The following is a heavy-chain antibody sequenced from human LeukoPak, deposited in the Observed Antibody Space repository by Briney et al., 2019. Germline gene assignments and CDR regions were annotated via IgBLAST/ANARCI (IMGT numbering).Heavy chain of an antibody. V-gene: IGHV3-74*03. J-gene: IGHJ4*02. CDR2: LNGDGRT. CDR3: VRENNGIDY. D-gene: IGHD1-14*01. CDR1: GFSISKYW. Sequence: QPGGSLRLSCAVSGFSISKYWMDWVRQAPGKGPVWVSHLNGDGRTTYADSVKGRFTISRDNAKNTLYLQMDSLRAEDTAVYYCVRENNGIDYWSQGTLVTVSS.